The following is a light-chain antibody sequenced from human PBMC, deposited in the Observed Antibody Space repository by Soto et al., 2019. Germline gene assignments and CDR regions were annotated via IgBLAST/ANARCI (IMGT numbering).Light chain of an antibody. CDR2: SAS. V-gene: IGKV1-16*01. Sequence: VQMTQSQSSLSASVGDRITLTCRASQTIHSYLHWYQFNPGKAPQLLIQSASSLHSGVPSRFSGSGSGTEFTLTISSLQPDDFATYFCQQYNSYPLTFGGGTKVDIK. J-gene: IGKJ4*01. CDR3: QQYNSYPLT. CDR1: QTIHSY.